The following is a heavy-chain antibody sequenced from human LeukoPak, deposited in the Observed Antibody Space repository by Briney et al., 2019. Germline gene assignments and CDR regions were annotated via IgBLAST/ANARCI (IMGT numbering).Heavy chain of an antibody. Sequence: PGGSLSLSCAASRFTFNNYDMNWVRQAPGKGLEWVSTITASGDNTYYADSVKGRFTVSRDNSKNALYLQMNSLRAADTAVYYCSKASGPLLPTIFDSWGQATLLTVSS. J-gene: IGHJ4*02. V-gene: IGHV3-23*01. CDR3: SKASGPLLPTIFDS. D-gene: IGHD1-26*01. CDR2: ITASGDNT. CDR1: RFTFNNYD.